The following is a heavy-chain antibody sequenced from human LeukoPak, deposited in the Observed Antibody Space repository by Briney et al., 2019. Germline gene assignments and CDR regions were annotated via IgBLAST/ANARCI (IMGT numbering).Heavy chain of an antibody. D-gene: IGHD2-2*01. J-gene: IGHJ4*02. Sequence: GGSLRLSCAASGFTFSSYAMHWVRQAPGKGLEWVAVMSYDGSNKYYADSVKGRFTISRDNSKNTLYLQMNSLRAEDTAVYYCARDQPGPEVSYYFDYWGQGTLVTVSS. V-gene: IGHV3-30-3*01. CDR1: GFTFSSYA. CDR2: MSYDGSNK. CDR3: ARDQPGPEVSYYFDY.